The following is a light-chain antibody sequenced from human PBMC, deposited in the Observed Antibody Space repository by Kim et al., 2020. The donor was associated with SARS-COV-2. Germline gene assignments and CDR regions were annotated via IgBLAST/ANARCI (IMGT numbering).Light chain of an antibody. Sequence: PGQTASITCSGDKLGDKYACWYQQKPGQSPVLVIYQDSKRPSGIPERFSGSNSGNTATLTISGTQAMDEADYYCQAWDSSTDYVFGTGTKVTVL. CDR2: QDS. CDR1: KLGDKY. J-gene: IGLJ1*01. V-gene: IGLV3-1*01. CDR3: QAWDSSTDYV.